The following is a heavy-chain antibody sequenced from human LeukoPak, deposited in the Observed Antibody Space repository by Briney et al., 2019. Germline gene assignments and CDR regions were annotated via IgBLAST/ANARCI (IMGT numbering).Heavy chain of an antibody. Sequence: ASVKVSCKASGYTSTSYYMHLVRQAPGQGLEWMGIINPSGGSTSYAQKFQGRVTMTRDTSTSTVYMELSSLRSEDTAVYYCARDCGSGIKGVDYWGQGTLVTVSS. V-gene: IGHV1-46*01. CDR1: GYTSTSYY. CDR2: INPSGGST. J-gene: IGHJ4*02. CDR3: ARDCGSGIKGVDY. D-gene: IGHD3-10*01.